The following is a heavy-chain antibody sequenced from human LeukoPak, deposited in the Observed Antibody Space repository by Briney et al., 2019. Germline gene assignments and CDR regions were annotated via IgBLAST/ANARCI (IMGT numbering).Heavy chain of an antibody. V-gene: IGHV4-31*03. CDR2: IYYSGST. D-gene: IGHD2-15*01. Sequence: SETLPLTCTVSGGSISSGGYYWSWIRQHPGKGLEWIGYIYYSGSTYYNPSLKSRVTISVDTSKNQFSLKLSSVTAADTAVYYCARQKGSFVDYWGQGTLVTVSS. J-gene: IGHJ4*02. CDR3: ARQKGSFVDY. CDR1: GGSISSGGYY.